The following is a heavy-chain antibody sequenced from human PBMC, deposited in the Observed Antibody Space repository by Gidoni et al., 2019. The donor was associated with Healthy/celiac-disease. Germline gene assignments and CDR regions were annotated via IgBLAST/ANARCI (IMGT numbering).Heavy chain of an antibody. J-gene: IGHJ6*02. D-gene: IGHD3-16*01. CDR1: GFSFRIYG. CDR2: IWYDGSNK. V-gene: IGHV3-33*01. CDR3: ARGPPWPHYDYVWGSLGALAGMDV. Sequence: QVQLVASGGGVVQPGRSMRLSCAAAGFSFRIYGMHWVRQAPGKGLEWVAVIWYDGSNKYYADSVKGRFTISRDNSKNTLYLQMNSLRAEDTAVYYCARGPPWPHYDYVWGSLGALAGMDVWGQGTTVTVSS.